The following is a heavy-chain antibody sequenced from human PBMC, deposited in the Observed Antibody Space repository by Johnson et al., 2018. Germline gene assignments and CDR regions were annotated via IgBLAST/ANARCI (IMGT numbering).Heavy chain of an antibody. J-gene: IGHJ6*03. D-gene: IGHD4-23*01. Sequence: QVQLVQSGGGLVQPGGSLRLSCAASGFTLSDYHMSWIRQAPGRGPEWVSYISPSGTRIYYADSVKGRFTISRDTSKNSQYLQMDSLRADDTAVYYCARASVSGNSCCYYYMDVWGKGTTVTVAS. CDR1: GFTLSDYH. V-gene: IGHV3-11*04. CDR2: ISPSGTRI. CDR3: ARASVSGNSCCYYYMDV.